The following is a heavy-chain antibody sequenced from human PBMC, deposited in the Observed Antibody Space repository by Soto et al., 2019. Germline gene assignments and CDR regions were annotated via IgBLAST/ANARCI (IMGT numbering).Heavy chain of an antibody. Sequence: PQTMPRTYTLSSSYTNTETLSRIRPPPGTGLEGIGYIYYSGSTNYNPSLKSRVTISVDTSKNQFSLKLSSVTAADTAVYYCAREGTTVDSYYYYGMGVWCQGTTVT. D-gene: IGHD1-1*01. CDR3: AREGTTVDSYYYYGMGV. CDR2: IYYSGST. V-gene: IGHV4-59*01. J-gene: IGHJ6*02. CDR1: SSYTNTET.